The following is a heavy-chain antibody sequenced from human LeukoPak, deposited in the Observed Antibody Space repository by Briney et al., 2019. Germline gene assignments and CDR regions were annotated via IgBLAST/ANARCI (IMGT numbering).Heavy chain of an antibody. V-gene: IGHV5-51*01. D-gene: IGHD1-7*01. CDR3: ASSLLAWNYGGWSAFDI. CDR1: GYSFTSYW. Sequence: GESLKISCKGSGYSFTSYWIGWVRRMPGKGLEWMGIIYPGDSDTRYSPSFQGQVTISADKSISTAYLQWSSLKASDTAMYYCASSLLAWNYGGWSAFDIWGQGTMVTVSS. J-gene: IGHJ3*02. CDR2: IYPGDSDT.